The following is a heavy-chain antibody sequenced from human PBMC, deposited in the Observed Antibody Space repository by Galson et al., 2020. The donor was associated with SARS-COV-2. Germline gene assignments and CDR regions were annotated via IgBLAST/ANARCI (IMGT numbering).Heavy chain of an antibody. CDR3: VRESLAALSDGFDV. V-gene: IGHV3-48*03. CDR2: ISGSASTI. CDR1: GFIFSSYE. J-gene: IGHJ3*01. Sequence: GGSLRLSCAASGFIFSSYEMNWVRQAPGKGLEWVSYISGSASTIYYADSVKGRFTISRDNAKDSLYLQMNSLTAEDTGLYYCVRESLAALSDGFDVWGQGTVVTVSS. D-gene: IGHD6-6*01.